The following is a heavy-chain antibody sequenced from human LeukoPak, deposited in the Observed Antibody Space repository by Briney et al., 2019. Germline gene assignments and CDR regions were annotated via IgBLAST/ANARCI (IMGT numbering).Heavy chain of an antibody. D-gene: IGHD3-10*01. J-gene: IGHJ4*02. CDR1: GYTFTSYY. CDR3: ARVFYGSGSYYIYPMDY. Sequence: ASVKVSCKASGYTFTSYYMHWVRQAPGQGLEWMGIINPSGGSTSYAQKFQDRVTMTRDMSTSTVYMELSSLRSEDTAVYYCARVFYGSGSYYIYPMDYWGQGTLVTVSS. V-gene: IGHV1-46*01. CDR2: INPSGGST.